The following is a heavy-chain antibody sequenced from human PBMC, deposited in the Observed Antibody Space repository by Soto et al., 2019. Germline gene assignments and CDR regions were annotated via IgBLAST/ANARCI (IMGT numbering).Heavy chain of an antibody. CDR3: AAHSSGWSEFDP. J-gene: IGHJ5*02. V-gene: IGHV3-30*03. D-gene: IGHD6-19*01. Sequence: GGSLRLSCAASGFTFSSYGMHWVRQAPGKGLEWVAVISYDGSNKYYADSVKGRFTISRDNSKNTLYLQMNSLRAEDTAVYYCAAHSSGWSEFDPWGQGTLVTVSS. CDR2: ISYDGSNK. CDR1: GFTFSSYG.